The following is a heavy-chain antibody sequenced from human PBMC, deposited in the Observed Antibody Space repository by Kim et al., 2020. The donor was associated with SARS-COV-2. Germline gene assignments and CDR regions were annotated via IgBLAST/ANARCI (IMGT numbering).Heavy chain of an antibody. Sequence: GGSLRLSCAASGFTFSSYWMHWVRQAPGKGLVWVSRINSDGSSTSYADSVKGRFTISRDNAKNTLYLQMNSLRAEDTAVYYCARDPYTVVTGYYYYGMDVWGQGTTVTVSS. CDR2: INSDGSST. J-gene: IGHJ6*02. CDR1: GFTFSSYW. D-gene: IGHD2-15*01. CDR3: ARDPYTVVTGYYYYGMDV. V-gene: IGHV3-74*01.